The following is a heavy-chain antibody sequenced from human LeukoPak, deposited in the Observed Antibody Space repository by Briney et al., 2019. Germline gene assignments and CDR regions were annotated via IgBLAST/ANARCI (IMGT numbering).Heavy chain of an antibody. CDR2: ISYDGSNI. CDR1: GFIFNTHG. V-gene: IGHV3-30*18. J-gene: IGHJ4*02. CDR3: AKGRGYSSAWAFDY. Sequence: TGGSLRLSCAASGFIFNTHGMYWVRQAPGKGLEWVAVISYDGSNIYYADSVKGRFTISRDNSKNTLYLQMNSLRTEDTAVYYCAKGRGYSSAWAFDYWGQGTLVTVSS. D-gene: IGHD6-19*01.